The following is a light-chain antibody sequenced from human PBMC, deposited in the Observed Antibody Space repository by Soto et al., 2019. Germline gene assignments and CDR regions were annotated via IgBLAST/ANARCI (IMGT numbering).Light chain of an antibody. CDR3: QQYNNWPWT. J-gene: IGKJ1*01. CDR1: QSVSSG. CDR2: GAS. Sequence: EIVMTQSPVTLSVSPGERATLSCRASQSVSSGLAWYQHKPGQAPRFLIYGASTRATGIPARFSGSGSGTEFTLTISSLQSEDFAVYYCQQYNNWPWTFGQGTKVEI. V-gene: IGKV3-15*01.